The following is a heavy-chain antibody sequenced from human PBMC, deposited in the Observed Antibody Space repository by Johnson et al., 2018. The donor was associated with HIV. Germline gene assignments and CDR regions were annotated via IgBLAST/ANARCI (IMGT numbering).Heavy chain of an antibody. D-gene: IGHD6-19*01. CDR1: GFTFSSYA. CDR2: ISYDGSNK. V-gene: IGHV3-30-3*01. Sequence: QEQLVESGGGVVQPGGSLRLSCAASGFTFSSYAMHWVRQAPGKGLEWVAVISYDGSNKYYADSVKGRFTISRDNSKNTLYLQMNSLRAEDTAVYYCARDGVAGTSVDIWGQGTMATVSS. CDR3: ARDGVAGTSVDI. J-gene: IGHJ3*02.